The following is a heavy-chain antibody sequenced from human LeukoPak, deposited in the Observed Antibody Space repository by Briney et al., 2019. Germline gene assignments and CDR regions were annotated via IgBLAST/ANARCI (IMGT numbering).Heavy chain of an antibody. Sequence: ESGPTLVKPTQTLTLTCTFSGVSLTTTGLGVGWVRQPPGKALEWLALIYWDDDTRYTPSLRSRLSIIKDPSKNQVVLVMTNVDPVDTATYYCVHQRSNNGWYSIRDAFDIWGQGTPVTVSS. CDR2: IYWDDDT. V-gene: IGHV2-5*02. D-gene: IGHD6-19*01. J-gene: IGHJ3*02. CDR3: VHQRSNNGWYSIRDAFDI. CDR1: GVSLTTTGLG.